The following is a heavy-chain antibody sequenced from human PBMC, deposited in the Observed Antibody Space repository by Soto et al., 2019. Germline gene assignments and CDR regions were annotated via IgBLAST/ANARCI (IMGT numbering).Heavy chain of an antibody. CDR1: GASIISSGYY. V-gene: IGHV4-31*03. Sequence: QVQLQESGPGLVKPSQTLSLTCTVSGASIISSGYYWSWIRQLPGKGLEWIGYIYYSGSAYYTPSLKSRVSMSVDTSKTQFSLKVSSVTAADTAVYYCARADFLGATITNWFDPWGQGTLVTVSS. J-gene: IGHJ5*02. D-gene: IGHD4-4*01. CDR3: ARADFLGATITNWFDP. CDR2: IYYSGSA.